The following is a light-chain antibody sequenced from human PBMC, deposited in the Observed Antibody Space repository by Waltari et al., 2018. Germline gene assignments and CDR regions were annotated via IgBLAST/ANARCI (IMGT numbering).Light chain of an antibody. CDR2: ANY. J-gene: IGLJ3*02. V-gene: IGLV1-44*01. CDR3: ATWDDSLSGRV. Sequence: QSVLTQPPSTSGTPGQRVTISCSGSTSNIGTNTVTWYQLLPGTAPKTVIFANYHRPSGFPDRCSASKSGTSASLVISGLQSEDEADYFCATWDDSLSGRVFGGGTKVTVL. CDR1: TSNIGTNT.